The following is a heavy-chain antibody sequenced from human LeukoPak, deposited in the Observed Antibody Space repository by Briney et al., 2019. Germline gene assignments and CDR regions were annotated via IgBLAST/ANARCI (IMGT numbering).Heavy chain of an antibody. CDR2: ISYDGSDK. D-gene: IGHD3-16*01. V-gene: IGHV3-30-3*01. Sequence: PGGSLRLSCAASGFTFRTFAMHWVRQAPGKGLEWVAVISYDGSDKYYADSVKGRFTISRDNSKNTLYLQMNSLRLDDTAVYYCASVWGVTDYLDYWGQGTLVTVSS. CDR3: ASVWGVTDYLDY. J-gene: IGHJ4*02. CDR1: GFTFRTFA.